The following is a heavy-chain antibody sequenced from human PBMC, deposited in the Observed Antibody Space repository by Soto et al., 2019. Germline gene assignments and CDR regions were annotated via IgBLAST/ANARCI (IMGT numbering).Heavy chain of an antibody. CDR3: AKDPQYCSGGSCYPRFDP. Sequence: GGSLRLSCAASGFTFSSYAMSWVRQAPGKGLEWVSAISGSGGSTYYADSVKGRFTISRDNSKNTLYLQMNSLRAEDTAVYYCAKDPQYCSGGSCYPRFDPWGQGTLVTVSS. CDR2: ISGSGGST. J-gene: IGHJ5*02. D-gene: IGHD2-15*01. V-gene: IGHV3-23*01. CDR1: GFTFSSYA.